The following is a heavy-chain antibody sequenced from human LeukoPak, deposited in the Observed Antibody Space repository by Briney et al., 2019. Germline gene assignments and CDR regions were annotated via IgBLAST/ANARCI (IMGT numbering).Heavy chain of an antibody. Sequence: SETLSLTCTVSGGSISSGGYYWSWTRQHPGKGLEWIGYIYYSGSTYYNPSLKSRVTISVDTSKNQFSLKLSSVTAADTAVYYCARAGLIAGNNWFDPWGQGTLVTVSS. CDR3: ARAGLIAGNNWFDP. CDR2: IYYSGST. CDR1: GGSISSGGYY. V-gene: IGHV4-31*03. D-gene: IGHD6-13*01. J-gene: IGHJ5*02.